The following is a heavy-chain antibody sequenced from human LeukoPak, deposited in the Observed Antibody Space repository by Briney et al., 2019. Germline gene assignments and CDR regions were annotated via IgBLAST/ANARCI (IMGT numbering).Heavy chain of an antibody. D-gene: IGHD3-22*01. CDR1: GFTLSSYW. CDR3: ARGYVYYYDSSGHPGFDY. J-gene: IGHJ4*02. V-gene: IGHV3-74*01. Sequence: GGSLRLSCAASGFTLSSYWLHWVRQAPGKGLVWVSRISYDGSRTNYADSVKGRFTISRDNTKNMLYLQMNSLRAEDTAVYFCARGYVYYYDSSGHPGFDYRGQGTLVTVSS. CDR2: ISYDGSRT.